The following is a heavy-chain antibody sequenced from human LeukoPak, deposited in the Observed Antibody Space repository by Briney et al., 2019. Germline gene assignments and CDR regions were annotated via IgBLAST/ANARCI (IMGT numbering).Heavy chain of an antibody. CDR1: GGSVSSGSFY. J-gene: IGHJ5*02. CDR3: ARARIGYCSSTSCRKNWFDP. D-gene: IGHD2-2*01. CDR2: IYYSGST. V-gene: IGHV4-61*01. Sequence: SETLSLTCTVSGGSVSSGSFYWSWVRQPPGKGLEWIGYIYYSGSTNYNPSLKSRVTISVDTSKNQFSLKLSPVTAADTAVYYCARARIGYCSSTSCRKNWFDPWGQGTLVTVSS.